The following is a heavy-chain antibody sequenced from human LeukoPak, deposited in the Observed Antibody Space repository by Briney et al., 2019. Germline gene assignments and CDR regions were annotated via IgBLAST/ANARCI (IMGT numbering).Heavy chain of an antibody. J-gene: IGHJ6*03. CDR3: AKDATGTIAAAGTGGYYYYYYMDV. V-gene: IGHV3-43D*03. Sequence: GGSLRLSCAASGFTFDDYAMHWVRQAPGKGLEWVSLISWDGGSTYYADSVKGRFTISRDNSKNSLYLQMNSLRAEDTALYYCAKDATGTIAAAGTGGYYYYYYMDVWGKGTTVTVSS. CDR2: ISWDGGST. CDR1: GFTFDDYA. D-gene: IGHD6-13*01.